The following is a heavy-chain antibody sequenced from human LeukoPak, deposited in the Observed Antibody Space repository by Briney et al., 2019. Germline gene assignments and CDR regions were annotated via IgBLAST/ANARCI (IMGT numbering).Heavy chain of an antibody. Sequence: GGSLRLSCAASGFTFSSYAMSWVRQAPGKGLEWVANIKQDGSEKYYVDSVKGRFTISRDNAKNSLYLQMNSLRAEDTAVYYCARGDSAATLFDYWGQGTLVTVSS. CDR2: IKQDGSEK. D-gene: IGHD3-22*01. CDR1: GFTFSSYA. V-gene: IGHV3-7*01. CDR3: ARGDSAATLFDY. J-gene: IGHJ4*02.